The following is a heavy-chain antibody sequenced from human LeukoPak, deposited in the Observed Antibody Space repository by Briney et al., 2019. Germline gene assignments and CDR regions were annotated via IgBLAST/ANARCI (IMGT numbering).Heavy chain of an antibody. J-gene: IGHJ3*02. CDR3: ARETSYYYDSSSPQAPDAFDI. CDR2: ISSSGSTI. D-gene: IGHD3-22*01. Sequence: GGSLRLSCAASGFTFSSYEMNWVRQAPGKGLEWVSYISSSGSTIYYADSVKGRFTISRDNSKNTLYLQMNSLRAEDTAVYYCARETSYYYDSSSPQAPDAFDIWGQGTMVTVSS. CDR1: GFTFSSYE. V-gene: IGHV3-48*03.